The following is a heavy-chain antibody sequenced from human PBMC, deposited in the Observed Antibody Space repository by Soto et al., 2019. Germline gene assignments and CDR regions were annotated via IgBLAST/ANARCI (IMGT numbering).Heavy chain of an antibody. V-gene: IGHV3-21*01. D-gene: IGHD6-13*01. CDR3: ARDGYRSSWYVGGMDV. CDR1: GFTFSSYS. CDR2: ISSSSSYI. Sequence: RRLSCAASGFTFSSYSMNWVRQAPGKGLEWVSSISSSSSYIYYADSVKGRFTISRDNAKNSLYLQMNSLRADDTAVYYCARDGYRSSWYVGGMDVWGQGTTVTVSS. J-gene: IGHJ6*02.